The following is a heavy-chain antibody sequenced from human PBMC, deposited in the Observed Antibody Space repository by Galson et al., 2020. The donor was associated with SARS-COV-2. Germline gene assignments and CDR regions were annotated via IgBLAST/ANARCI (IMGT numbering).Heavy chain of an antibody. Sequence: SETLSLTCTVSGGSISSGSYYWSWIRQPAGKGLEWIGRIYTSGSTNYNPSLKSRVTISVDTSKNQFSLKLSSVTAADTAVYYCARVQITYYYDSSGYSDAFDIWGQGTMVTVSS. CDR2: IYTSGST. J-gene: IGHJ3*02. V-gene: IGHV4-61*02. D-gene: IGHD3-22*01. CDR3: ARVQITYYYDSSGYSDAFDI. CDR1: GGSISSGSYY.